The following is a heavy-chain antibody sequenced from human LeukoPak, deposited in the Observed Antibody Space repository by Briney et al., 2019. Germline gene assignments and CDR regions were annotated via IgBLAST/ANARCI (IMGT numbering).Heavy chain of an antibody. J-gene: IGHJ4*02. CDR2: INHSGST. CDR3: ARNTYCYDSSGQIDY. CDR1: GGSFSGYY. Sequence: SETLSLTCAVYGGSFSGYYWSWIRQPPGKGLEWIGEINHSGSTNYNPSLKSRVTISVDTSKNQFSLKLSSVTAADTAVYYCARNTYCYDSSGQIDYWGQGTLVTVSS. V-gene: IGHV4-34*01. D-gene: IGHD3-22*01.